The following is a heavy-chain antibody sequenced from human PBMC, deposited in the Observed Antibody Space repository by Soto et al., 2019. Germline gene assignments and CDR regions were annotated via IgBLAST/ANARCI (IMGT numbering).Heavy chain of an antibody. CDR1: GFSFSTYW. J-gene: IGHJ6*02. V-gene: IGHV3-7*03. CDR3: TRDGSPSALDI. Sequence: EVQLVESGGGLVQPGGSLSLSCAASGFSFSTYWMSWVRQAPGKGLEWVANIKTDGSEKYYMDSVRGRFTTSRDNARNSFYLQMNSLTGADTAVYYCTRDGSPSALDIWGLGTSVTVSS. CDR2: IKTDGSEK.